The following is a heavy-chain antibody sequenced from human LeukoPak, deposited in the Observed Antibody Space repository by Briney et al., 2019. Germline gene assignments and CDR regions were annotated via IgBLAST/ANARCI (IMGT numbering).Heavy chain of an antibody. V-gene: IGHV4-59*01. Sequence: SETLSLTCTVSGGSISGSYWSWIRQPPGKGLEWIAYKYNSGSTNYNPSLKSRLTISIDTSKNQFSLKLSPLTAADTAVYYCAREPYGPFDLWGRGTLVTVSS. J-gene: IGHJ2*01. D-gene: IGHD4-17*01. CDR3: AREPYGPFDL. CDR2: KYNSGST. CDR1: GGSISGSY.